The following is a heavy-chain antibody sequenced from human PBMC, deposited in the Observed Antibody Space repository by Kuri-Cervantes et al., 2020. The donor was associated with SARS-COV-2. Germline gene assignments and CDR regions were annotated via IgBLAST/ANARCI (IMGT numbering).Heavy chain of an antibody. J-gene: IGHJ6*03. CDR1: GFTFDAYA. CDR3: ARGPPKYPDQNPYRYYYYMDV. V-gene: IGHV3-9*01. CDR2: ISWNSGSI. Sequence: GGSLRLSCAASGFTFDAYAMHWVRQAPGKGLEWVSGISWNSGSIGYADSVKGRFTISRDNAKNSLYLQMNSLRAEDTAVYYFARGPPKYPDQNPYRYYYYMDVWGKGTTVTVSS. D-gene: IGHD3-16*02.